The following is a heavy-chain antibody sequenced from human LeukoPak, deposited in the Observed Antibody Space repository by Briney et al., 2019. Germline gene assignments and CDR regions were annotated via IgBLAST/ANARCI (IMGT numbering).Heavy chain of an antibody. Sequence: SETLSLTCTVSGGSISSYYWSWIRQPPGKGLEWIWYIYYSGSTNYNPSLKSRVTISVDTSKNQFSLKLSSVTAADTAVYYCARGGEWEHPHEIWGQGTLVTVSS. J-gene: IGHJ4*02. CDR3: ARGGEWEHPHEI. CDR2: IYYSGST. CDR1: GGSISSYY. V-gene: IGHV4-59*08. D-gene: IGHD1-26*01.